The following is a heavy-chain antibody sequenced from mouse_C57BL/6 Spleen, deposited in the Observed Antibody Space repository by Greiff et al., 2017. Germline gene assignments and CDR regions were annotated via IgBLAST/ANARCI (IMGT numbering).Heavy chain of an antibody. CDR1: GFTFSNYW. D-gene: IGHD2-3*01. V-gene: IGHV6-3*01. Sequence: EVKLVESGGGLVQPGGSMKLSCVASGFTFSNYWMNWVRPSPEKGLEWVAQIRLQSDNYATHYAESVKGRFTISRDDSKSSVYLQMNNLRAEDTGIYYCTGPFYDGYYVRFAYWGQGTLVTVSA. CDR2: IRLQSDNYAT. J-gene: IGHJ3*01. CDR3: TGPFYDGYYVRFAY.